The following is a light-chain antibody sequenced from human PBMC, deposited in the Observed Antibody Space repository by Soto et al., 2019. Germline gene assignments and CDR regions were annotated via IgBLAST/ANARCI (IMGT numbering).Light chain of an antibody. CDR1: QDIRNY. CDR3: QHYDDIPRT. CDR2: DAS. J-gene: IGKJ3*01. V-gene: IGKV1-33*01. Sequence: DIQMTQSPSSLSASVGDRVTITCQASQDIRNYLNWYQQKPGKAPKLLIYDASNLETGVPSRFSGSGSGTDYTFTISSLQPEDIATYYCQHYDDIPRTFGTGTKVDIK.